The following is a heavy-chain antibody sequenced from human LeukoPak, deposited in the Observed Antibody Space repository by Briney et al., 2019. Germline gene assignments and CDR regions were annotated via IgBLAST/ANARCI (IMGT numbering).Heavy chain of an antibody. J-gene: IGHJ4*02. V-gene: IGHV3-66*01. CDR2: LYIDGRT. D-gene: IGHD4-11*01. Sequence: PGGSLRLSCAASGFTVSNTYMSRVRQAPGKGLEWVSSLYIDGRTYYADSVKGRFTISRDNSKNTLYLQMNSLRAEDTALYHCAAGHYRNTPGWGQGALVTVSS. CDR3: AAGHYRNTPG. CDR1: GFTVSNTY.